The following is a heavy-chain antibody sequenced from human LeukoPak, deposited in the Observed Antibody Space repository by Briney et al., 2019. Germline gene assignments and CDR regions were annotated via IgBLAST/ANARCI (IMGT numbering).Heavy chain of an antibody. CDR1: GYTLTELS. Sequence: GASVKVSCKVSGYTLTELSMHWVRQAPGKGLEWMGGFDPEDGETIYAQKFRGRVTMTEDTSTDTAYMELSSLRSEDTAVYYCARDQYSYGAFDYWGQGTLVTVSS. J-gene: IGHJ4*02. D-gene: IGHD5-18*01. CDR2: FDPEDGET. V-gene: IGHV1-24*01. CDR3: ARDQYSYGAFDY.